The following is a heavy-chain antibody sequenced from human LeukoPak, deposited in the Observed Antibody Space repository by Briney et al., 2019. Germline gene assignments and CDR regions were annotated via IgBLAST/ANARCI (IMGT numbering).Heavy chain of an antibody. V-gene: IGHV3-30-3*01. CDR1: GFTFSNYA. J-gene: IGHJ4*02. D-gene: IGHD1-26*01. CDR2: ISYDGSNK. CDR3: AKGGVGAHFDY. Sequence: GGSLRLSCAASGFTFSNYAMHWVRQAPGKGLEWVAVISYDGSNKYYADSVKGRFTISRDNSKNTLYLQMNSLRAEDTAVYYCAKGGVGAHFDYWGQGTLVTVSS.